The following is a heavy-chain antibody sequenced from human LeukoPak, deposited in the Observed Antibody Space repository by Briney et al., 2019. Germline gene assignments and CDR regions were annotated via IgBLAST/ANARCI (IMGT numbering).Heavy chain of an antibody. Sequence: ASVKVSCKASGYTFTGYYMHWVRQAPGQGLEWMGWINPSSGGTNYAQKFQGRVTMTRDTSISTAYMELSRLRSDDTAVYYCARVDTAMVDYYYYYMDVWGKGTTVTVSS. CDR3: ARVDTAMVDYYYYYMDV. CDR1: GYTFTGYY. V-gene: IGHV1-2*02. D-gene: IGHD5-18*01. CDR2: INPSSGGT. J-gene: IGHJ6*03.